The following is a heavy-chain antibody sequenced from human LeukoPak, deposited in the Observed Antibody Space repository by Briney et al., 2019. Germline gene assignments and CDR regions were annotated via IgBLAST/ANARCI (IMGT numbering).Heavy chain of an antibody. V-gene: IGHV4-38-2*02. CDR3: ARDLVFEGAIGDY. D-gene: IGHD3-3*01. J-gene: IGHJ4*02. Sequence: SETLSLTCTVSGYSISSGYYWGWIRQPPGKGLEWIGTIYHSGNTYYNPSLASRVIILVDTSKNEFSLQLGSVTAADTAVYYCARDLVFEGAIGDYWGLGILVTVSS. CDR1: GYSISSGYY. CDR2: IYHSGNT.